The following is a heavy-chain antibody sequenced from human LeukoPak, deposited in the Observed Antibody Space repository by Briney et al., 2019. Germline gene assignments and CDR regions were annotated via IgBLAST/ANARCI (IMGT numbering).Heavy chain of an antibody. CDR3: AKDLYIVVVPAAMPLDY. V-gene: IGHV3-30*02. CDR1: GFTFSSYG. J-gene: IGHJ4*02. CDR2: IRYDGSNK. D-gene: IGHD2-2*01. Sequence: PGGSLRLSCAASGFTFSSYGMHWVRQAPGKGLEWVAFIRYDGSNKYYADSVKGRFTISRDNSKNTLYLQMNSLRAEDTAVYYCAKDLYIVVVPAAMPLDYWGQGTLVTVSS.